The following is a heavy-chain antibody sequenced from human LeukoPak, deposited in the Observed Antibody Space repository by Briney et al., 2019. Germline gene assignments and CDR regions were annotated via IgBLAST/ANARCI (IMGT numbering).Heavy chain of an antibody. D-gene: IGHD3-16*01. V-gene: IGHV1-2*02. J-gene: IGHJ3*02. Sequence: ASVKVSCKASGYTFTGYYIHWVRQAPGQGLEWMGWINTDSGGTNYAQKFQGGVTMTRDTSISTAYMELSRLRSDYTAVYYCARDGLGGSGAFDIWGQGTMVTVSS. CDR1: GYTFTGYY. CDR3: ARDGLGGSGAFDI. CDR2: INTDSGGT.